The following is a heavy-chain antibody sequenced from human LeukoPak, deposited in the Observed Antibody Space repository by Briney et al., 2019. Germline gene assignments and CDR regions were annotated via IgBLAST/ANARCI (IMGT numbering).Heavy chain of an antibody. CDR2: IYYSGST. D-gene: IGHD5-18*01. Sequence: KPSETLSLTCTVSGGSISSYYWSWIRQPPGKGLEWIGYIYYSGSTNYNPSLKSRVTISVDTSKNQFSLKLSSVTAADTAVYYCARSALYGYGLNWFDPWGQGTLVTVSS. J-gene: IGHJ5*02. V-gene: IGHV4-59*01. CDR1: GGSISSYY. CDR3: ARSALYGYGLNWFDP.